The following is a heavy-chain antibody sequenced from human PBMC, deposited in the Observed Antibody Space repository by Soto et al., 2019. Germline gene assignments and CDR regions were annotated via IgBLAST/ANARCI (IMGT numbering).Heavy chain of an antibody. Sequence: ASVKVSCKASGYTFTGYYMHWVRQAPGQGLEWMGWVNPNSGGTNYAQKFQGWVTMTRDTSISTAYMELSRLRSDDTAVYYCARSITIFGVVIDDAFDIWGQGTMVT. CDR3: ARSITIFGVVIDDAFDI. CDR1: GYTFTGYY. V-gene: IGHV1-2*04. D-gene: IGHD3-3*01. CDR2: VNPNSGGT. J-gene: IGHJ3*02.